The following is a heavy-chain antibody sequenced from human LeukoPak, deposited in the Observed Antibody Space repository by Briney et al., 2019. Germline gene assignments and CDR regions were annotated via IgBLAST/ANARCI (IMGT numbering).Heavy chain of an antibody. D-gene: IGHD3-9*01. J-gene: IGHJ6*03. CDR3: ARGPQERYDILTGSYTRPYYYYMDV. CDR2: INHSGST. Sequence: SDTLSLTCAVYGGSFSGYYWSWIRQPPGKGLEWIGEINHSGSTNYNPSLKSRVTISVDTPKTQFSLKLSSVTAADTAVYYCARGPQERYDILTGSYTRPYYYYMDVWGKGTTVTVSS. CDR1: GGSFSGYY. V-gene: IGHV4-34*01.